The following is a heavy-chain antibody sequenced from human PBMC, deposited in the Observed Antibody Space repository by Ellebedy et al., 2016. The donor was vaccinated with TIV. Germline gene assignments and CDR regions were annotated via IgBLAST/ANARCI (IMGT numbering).Heavy chain of an antibody. V-gene: IGHV4-39*07. CDR1: GGSISSSSYY. D-gene: IGHD2-21*01. CDR3: ARAVAVMGHTFFDY. CDR2: INHSGST. J-gene: IGHJ4*02. Sequence: GSLRLXXTVSGGSISSSSYYWSWIRQPPGKGLEWIGEINHSGSTNYNPSLKSRVTISVDTSKNQFSLKLSSVTAADTAVYYCARAVAVMGHTFFDYWGQGTLVTVSS.